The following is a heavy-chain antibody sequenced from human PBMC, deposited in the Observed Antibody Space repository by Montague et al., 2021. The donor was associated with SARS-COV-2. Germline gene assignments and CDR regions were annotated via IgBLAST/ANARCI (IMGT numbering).Heavy chain of an antibody. CDR1: GYPISSGYY. Sequence: SETLSLTCSVSGYPISSGYYWSWIRQPPGKGLEWIGNIYHSGGTYYSPSLKSRVTVSVDTSKNQFSLRLSSVTAADTAVYYCARWYYGSGSYPHWGQGTLVTVSS. CDR3: ARWYYGSGSYPH. D-gene: IGHD3-10*01. J-gene: IGHJ4*02. CDR2: IYHSGGT. V-gene: IGHV4-38-2*01.